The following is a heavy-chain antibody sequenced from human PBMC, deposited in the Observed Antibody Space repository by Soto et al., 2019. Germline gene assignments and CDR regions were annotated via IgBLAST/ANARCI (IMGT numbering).Heavy chain of an antibody. D-gene: IGHD3-10*01. CDR2: IIPIFGTA. V-gene: IGHV1-69*13. J-gene: IGHJ4*02. Sequence: SVKVSCKASGGTFSSYAISWVRQASGQGLEWMGGIIPIFGTANYAQKFQGRVTITADESTSTAYMELSSLRSEDTAVYYCARDFSRGLWFGELLYYFDYWGQGTLVTVSS. CDR1: GGTFSSYA. CDR3: ARDFSRGLWFGELLYYFDY.